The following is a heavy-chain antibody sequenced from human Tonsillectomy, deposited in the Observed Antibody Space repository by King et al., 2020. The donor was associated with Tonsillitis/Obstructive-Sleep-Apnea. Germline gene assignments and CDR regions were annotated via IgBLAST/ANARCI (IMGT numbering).Heavy chain of an antibody. CDR3: AYEYGGSYGYYGMEG. Sequence: VQLVESGGGLVQPGGSLRLSCAASGLTLTSYWMHWVRQAPGQGLVWVSCIKSDGSSTTYADSVKGRFTISRDNAKNTLYLQMNSLRAEDTAVYYCAYEYGGSYGYYGMEGWGQGTTVTVSS. CDR1: GLTLTSYW. J-gene: IGHJ6*02. CDR2: IKSDGSST. V-gene: IGHV3-74*01. D-gene: IGHD1-26*01.